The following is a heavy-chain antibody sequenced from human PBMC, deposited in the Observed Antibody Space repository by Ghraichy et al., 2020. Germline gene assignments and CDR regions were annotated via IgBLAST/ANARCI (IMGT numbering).Heavy chain of an antibody. CDR2: ISSSGSST. D-gene: IGHD6-13*01. Sequence: GGSLRLSCAASGLTLSSFEMNWVRQAPGKGLEWVSYISSSGSSTYYADSVKGRFTISRDIAKNSLYLQMSSLSAEDTAVYYCARGGSSNYLFNAFDIWGKGTMVTVSS. CDR3: ARGGSSNYLFNAFDI. J-gene: IGHJ3*02. V-gene: IGHV3-48*03. CDR1: GLTLSSFE.